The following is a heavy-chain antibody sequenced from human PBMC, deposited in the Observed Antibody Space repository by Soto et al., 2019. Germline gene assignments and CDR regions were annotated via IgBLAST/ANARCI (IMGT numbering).Heavy chain of an antibody. Sequence: QVQLVESGGGVVQPGRSLRLSCAASGFTFSSYGMHWVRQAPGKGLEWVAVISYDGSNKYYADSVKGRFTISRDNSKNTLYLQMNSLRAEDTAVYYCAKDLWQATTTCAVDYWGQGTLVTVSS. CDR1: GFTFSSYG. J-gene: IGHJ4*02. V-gene: IGHV3-30*18. CDR2: ISYDGSNK. D-gene: IGHD1-1*01. CDR3: AKDLWQATTTCAVDY.